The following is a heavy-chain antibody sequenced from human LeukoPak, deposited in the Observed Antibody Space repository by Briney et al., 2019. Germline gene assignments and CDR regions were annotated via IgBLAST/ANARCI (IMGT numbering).Heavy chain of an antibody. CDR2: ISSSGSNI. J-gene: IGHJ6*03. CDR3: ARVGDPYYYYMDV. CDR1: GFTFSDYY. Sequence: GGSLRLSCAASGFTFSDYYMSWVRQAPGKGLEWVSYISSSGSNIYYADSVKGRFTISRDNAKNSLYLQMNSLRAEDTAVYYCARVGDPYYYYMDVWGKGTTVTVSS. V-gene: IGHV3-11*04.